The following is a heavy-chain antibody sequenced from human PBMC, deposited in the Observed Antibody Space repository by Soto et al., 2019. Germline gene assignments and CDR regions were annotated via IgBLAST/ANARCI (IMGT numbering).Heavy chain of an antibody. V-gene: IGHV3-23*01. Sequence: EVQLLESGGDLVQPGGSPRLSCAGSGFTFSSQAMSWVRQAPGKGLEWVSGISGSGATTYYAEPVKGRFTISRDNSKNTLYLQMNSLRAADTAVYYCAKRAYYDLAGMDVWGQGTTVTVSS. CDR1: GFTFSSQA. CDR2: ISGSGATT. D-gene: IGHD1-26*01. CDR3: AKRAYYDLAGMDV. J-gene: IGHJ6*02.